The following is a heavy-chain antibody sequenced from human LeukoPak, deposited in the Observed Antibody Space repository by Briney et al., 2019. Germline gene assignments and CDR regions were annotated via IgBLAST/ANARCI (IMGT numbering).Heavy chain of an antibody. CDR1: GCTFTSYY. V-gene: IGHV1-46*01. D-gene: IGHD2-2*01. Sequence: ASVKVSCKASGCTFTSYYMHWVRQAPGQGLEWMGIINPSGGSTSYAQKFQGRVTMTRDTSTSTVYMELSSLRSEDTAVYYCAMYCSSTSCQDYRGQGTLVTVSS. J-gene: IGHJ4*02. CDR3: AMYCSSTSCQDY. CDR2: INPSGGST.